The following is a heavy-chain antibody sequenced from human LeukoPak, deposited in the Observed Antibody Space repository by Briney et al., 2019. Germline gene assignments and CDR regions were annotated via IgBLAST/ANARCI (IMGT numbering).Heavy chain of an antibody. J-gene: IGHJ4*02. CDR1: GGSFSGYY. Sequence: SETLSLTCAVYGGSFSGYYWSWIRQPPGKGLEWIGEINHSGSTNYNPSLKSRVTISVDTSKNQSSLKLSSVTAADTAVYYCARVKGTGSVDTAMVTLNFDYWGQGTLVTVSS. CDR2: INHSGST. V-gene: IGHV4-34*01. D-gene: IGHD5-18*01. CDR3: ARVKGTGSVDTAMVTLNFDY.